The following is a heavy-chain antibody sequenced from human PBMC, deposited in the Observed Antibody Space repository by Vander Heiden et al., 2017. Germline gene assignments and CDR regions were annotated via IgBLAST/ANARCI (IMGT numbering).Heavy chain of an antibody. D-gene: IGHD1-26*01. V-gene: IGHV4-39*01. CDR1: GGSISSSSYY. CDR2: IYYSGST. CDR3: ARRRGFVGATPLDYFDY. J-gene: IGHJ4*02. Sequence: QLQLQESGPGLVKPSETLSLTCTVSGGSISSSSYYWGWIRQPPGKGLEWIGSIYYSGSTYYNPSRKSRVTISVDTSKNQFSLKLSSVTAADTAVYYCARRRGFVGATPLDYFDYWGQGTLVTVSS.